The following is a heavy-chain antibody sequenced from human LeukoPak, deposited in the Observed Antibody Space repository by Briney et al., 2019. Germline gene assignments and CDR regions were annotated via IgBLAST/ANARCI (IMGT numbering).Heavy chain of an antibody. CDR1: GGSISSSSYY. CDR3: ARPYYFGSGSYYNPYWYFDL. V-gene: IGHV4-39*07. D-gene: IGHD3-10*01. CDR2: IYYSGST. Sequence: SETLSLTCTVSGGSISSSSYYWGWIRQPPGKGLEWIGSIYYSGSTYYNPSLKSRVTISVDTSKNQFSLKLSSVTAADTAVYYCARPYYFGSGSYYNPYWYFDLWGRGTLVTVSS. J-gene: IGHJ2*01.